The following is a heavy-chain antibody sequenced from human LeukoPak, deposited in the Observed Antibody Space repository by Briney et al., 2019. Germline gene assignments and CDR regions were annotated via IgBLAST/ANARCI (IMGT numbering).Heavy chain of an antibody. D-gene: IGHD6-19*01. CDR1: GYSFTSYW. CDR3: ARIVIYSSGWYGGFDY. CDR2: IYPGDSDI. V-gene: IGHV5-51*01. Sequence: GESLKISCKGSGYSFTSYWIGWVRQMPGKGLEWMGIIYPGDSDIRYSPSFQGLVTISADKSISTAYLQWSSLKASDTAMYYCARIVIYSSGWYGGFDYWGQGTLVTVFS. J-gene: IGHJ4*02.